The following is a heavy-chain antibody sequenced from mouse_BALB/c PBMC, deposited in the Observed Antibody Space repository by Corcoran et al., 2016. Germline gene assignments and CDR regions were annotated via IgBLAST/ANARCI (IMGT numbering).Heavy chain of an antibody. CDR3: ARRDYEGAMDY. V-gene: IGHV1-26*01. CDR1: GYSFTGYY. CDR2: INPYNGAT. D-gene: IGHD2-4*01. J-gene: IGHJ4*01. Sequence: EVQLQQSGPELVKPGASVKISCKASGYSFTGYYMHWVKQSHVKSLEWIGRINPYNGATSYNQNFKDKASLTVDKSSSTAYMELHSLTSEDSAVYYCARRDYEGAMDYWGQGTSVTVSS.